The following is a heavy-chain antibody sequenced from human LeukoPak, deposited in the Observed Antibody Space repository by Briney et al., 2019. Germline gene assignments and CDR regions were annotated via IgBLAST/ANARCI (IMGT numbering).Heavy chain of an antibody. J-gene: IGHJ4*02. Sequence: PSETLSLTCTVSGYSISSGYYWGWIRQPPGKGLEWIGSIYHSGSTYYNPSLKSRVTISVDTSKNQFSLKLSSVTAADTAVYYCARLGDRETTPEGNFDYWGQGTLVTVSS. V-gene: IGHV4-38-2*02. CDR1: GYSISSGYY. D-gene: IGHD3-16*01. CDR3: ARLGDRETTPEGNFDY. CDR2: IYHSGST.